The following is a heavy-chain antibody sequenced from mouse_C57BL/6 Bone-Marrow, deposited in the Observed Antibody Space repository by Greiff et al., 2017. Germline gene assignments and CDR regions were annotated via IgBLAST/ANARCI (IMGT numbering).Heavy chain of an antibody. CDR2: IDPETGGT. V-gene: IGHV1-15*01. D-gene: IGHD1-1*01. Sequence: QVQLQQSGAELVRPGASVTLSCKASGYTFTDYEMHWVKQTPVHGLEWIGAIDPETGGTAYNQKFKGKAILTADKSSSTAYMVLRSLTSEDSAVYYCTRRGSSYSYWGQGTTLTVSS. J-gene: IGHJ2*01. CDR3: TRRGSSYSY. CDR1: GYTFTDYE.